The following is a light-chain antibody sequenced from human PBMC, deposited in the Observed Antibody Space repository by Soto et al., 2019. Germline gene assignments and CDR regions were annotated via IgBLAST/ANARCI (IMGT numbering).Light chain of an antibody. V-gene: IGKV1-33*01. Sequence: DIQMTQSPSSLSASVGDRVTIACQSSHDVSRNLNWLQQKPGEAPKLLIYDASNLKRGVPSRFSRSGYGTAFTLIISSLQPEDVATYYCQQYSSMVSFGGGTAIEIK. J-gene: IGKJ4*01. CDR3: QQYSSMVS. CDR1: HDVSRN. CDR2: DAS.